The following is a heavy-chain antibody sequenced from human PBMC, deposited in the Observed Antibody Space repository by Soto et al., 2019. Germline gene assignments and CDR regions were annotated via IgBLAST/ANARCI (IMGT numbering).Heavy chain of an antibody. CDR2: INAGNGNT. Sequence: ASVKVSCKASGYTFTSYAMHWVRQAPGQRLEWMGWINAGNGNTKYSQKFQGRVTITRDTSASTAYMELSSLRSEDTAVYYCARGYSGSHYFDYWGQGTLVTISS. V-gene: IGHV1-3*01. D-gene: IGHD1-26*01. J-gene: IGHJ4*02. CDR1: GYTFTSYA. CDR3: ARGYSGSHYFDY.